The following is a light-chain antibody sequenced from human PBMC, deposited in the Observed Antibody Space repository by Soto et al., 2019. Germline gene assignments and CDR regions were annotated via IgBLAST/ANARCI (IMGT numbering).Light chain of an antibody. J-gene: IGLJ2*01. V-gene: IGLV2-23*02. CDR1: SSDVGCYNL. CDR3: CSYVGSKYVV. CDR2: EVT. Sequence: QSALTQPASVSGSPGQSLTISCTGTSSDVGCYNLVSWYQQHPGKAPKLIIYEVTQRPSGVSDRFFGSKSGNTASLTISGLQAEDEADYSCCSYVGSKYVVFGGGTKVTVL.